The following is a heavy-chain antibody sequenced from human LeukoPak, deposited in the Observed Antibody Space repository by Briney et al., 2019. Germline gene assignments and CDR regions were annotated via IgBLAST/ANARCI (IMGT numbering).Heavy chain of an antibody. V-gene: IGHV3-23*01. Sequence: PGGSLRLSCAASGFTFSSYAMSWVRQAPGKGLEWVSSINPSGGSTYYADFVKGRFIISRDNSKSTLYLQMNSLRAEDTALYYCVNKPAGFDPWGQGTLVTVSS. CDR3: VNKPAGFDP. D-gene: IGHD1-14*01. J-gene: IGHJ5*02. CDR1: GFTFSSYA. CDR2: INPSGGST.